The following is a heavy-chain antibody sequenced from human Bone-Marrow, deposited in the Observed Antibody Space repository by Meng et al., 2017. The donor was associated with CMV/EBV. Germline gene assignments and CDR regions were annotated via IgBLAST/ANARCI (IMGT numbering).Heavy chain of an antibody. CDR1: GFTFEDCG. D-gene: IGHD1-26*01. CDR2: IIWNGAGT. CDR3: ARDRGSSEYYLDY. J-gene: IGHJ4*02. V-gene: IGHV3-20*03. Sequence: ASGFTFEDCGMSWVRQVPGKGLEGVSGIIWNGAGTSYADSVRGRFTISRDNAKNSLYLQMNSLRAEDTALYYCARDRGSSEYYLDYWGQGTLVTVSS.